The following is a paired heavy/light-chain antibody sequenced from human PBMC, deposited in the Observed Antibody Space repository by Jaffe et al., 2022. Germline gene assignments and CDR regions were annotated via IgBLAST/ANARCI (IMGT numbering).Heavy chain of an antibody. D-gene: IGHD2-8*02. J-gene: IGHJ3*02. CDR1: GFTFSSYS. V-gene: IGHV3-21*01. Sequence: EVQLVESGGGLVKPGGSLRLSCAASGFTFSSYSMNWVRQAPGKGLEWVSSISSSSSYIYYADSVKGRFTISRDNAKNSLYLQMNSLRAEDTAVYYCASWDCTGGVCPGDAFDIWGQGTMVTVSS. CDR2: ISSSSSYI. CDR3: ASWDCTGGVCPGDAFDI.
Light chain of an antibody. CDR3: SSYTSSSTRV. V-gene: IGLV2-14*01. CDR1: SSDVGGYNY. Sequence: QSALTQPASVSGSPGQSITISCTGTSSDVGGYNYVSWYQQHPGKAPKLMIYEVSNRPSGVSNRFSGSKSGNTASLTISGLQAEDEADYYCSSYTSSSTRVFGTGTKVTVL. CDR2: EVS. J-gene: IGLJ1*01.